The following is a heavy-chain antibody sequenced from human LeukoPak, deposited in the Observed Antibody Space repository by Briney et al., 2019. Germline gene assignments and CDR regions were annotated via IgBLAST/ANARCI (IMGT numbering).Heavy chain of an antibody. CDR1: GLTFSSYS. V-gene: IGHV3-21*01. J-gene: IGHJ4*02. D-gene: IGHD2-15*01. Sequence: TGGSLRLSCAASGLTFSSYSMNWVRQAPGKGLEWVSSISGSSSYIYYADSVKGRFTISRDNAKNSLYLQMNSLRAEDTAVYYCARDKNCSGGSCYPSVCWGQGTLVTLPS. CDR2: ISGSSSYI. CDR3: ARDKNCSGGSCYPSVC.